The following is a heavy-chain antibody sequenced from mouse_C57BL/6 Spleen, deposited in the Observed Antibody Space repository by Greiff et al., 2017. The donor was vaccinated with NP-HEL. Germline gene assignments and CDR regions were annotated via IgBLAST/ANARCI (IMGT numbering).Heavy chain of an antibody. J-gene: IGHJ4*01. CDR2: IDPSDSYT. Sequence: VQLQQPGAELVRPGTSVKLSCKASGYTFTSYWMHWVKQRPGQGLEWIGVIDPSDSYTNYNQKFKGKATLTVDTSSSTAYMQLSSLTSEDSAVYYCAIYYDYGGAMDYWGQGTSVTVSS. CDR1: GYTFTSYW. CDR3: AIYYDYGGAMDY. V-gene: IGHV1-59*01. D-gene: IGHD2-4*01.